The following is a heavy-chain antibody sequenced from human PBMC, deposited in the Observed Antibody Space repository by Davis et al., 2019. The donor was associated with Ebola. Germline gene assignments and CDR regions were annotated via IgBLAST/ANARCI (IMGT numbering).Heavy chain of an antibody. J-gene: IGHJ4*02. CDR2: TYYKSKWNN. CDR1: GDTVSSTA. D-gene: IGHD5-12*01. Sequence: PSETLSLTCAISGDTVSSTAWNWIRQSPSRGLEWLGRTYYKSKWNNDYAVSVKSRITIDLDTSKNQLSLQLDSVTPEDTAVYYCARGWLRSGFDSWGQGTLVTVSS. CDR3: ARGWLRSGFDS. V-gene: IGHV6-1*01.